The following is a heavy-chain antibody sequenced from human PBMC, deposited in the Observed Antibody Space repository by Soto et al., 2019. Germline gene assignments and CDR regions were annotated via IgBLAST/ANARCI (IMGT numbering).Heavy chain of an antibody. CDR1: GGSISSSSYY. CDR2: IYYSGST. Sequence: QLQLQESGPGLVKPSETLSLTCTVSGGSISSSSYYWGWIRQPPGKGLEWIGSIYYSGSTYYNPSLKSRVTISVDTSKNQFSLKLSSVTAADTAVYYCRSLPVSVLAAQAAGWFDPWGQGTLVTVSS. D-gene: IGHD3-3*02. V-gene: IGHV4-39*01. J-gene: IGHJ5*02. CDR3: RSLPVSVLAAQAAGWFDP.